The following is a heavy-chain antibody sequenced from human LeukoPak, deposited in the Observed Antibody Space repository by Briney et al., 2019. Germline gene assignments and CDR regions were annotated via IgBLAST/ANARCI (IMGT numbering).Heavy chain of an antibody. Sequence: SETLSLTCTVSGGSISSYYWSWIRQPPGKGLEWIAYIYYSGSTNYNPSLKCRVTISVDTSKNQFSLKLSSVTAADTAVYYCASPGYCSGGRCYGMDVWGQGTTVTVSS. CDR1: GGSISSYY. CDR3: ASPGYCSGGRCYGMDV. D-gene: IGHD2-15*01. CDR2: IYYSGST. V-gene: IGHV4-59*08. J-gene: IGHJ6*02.